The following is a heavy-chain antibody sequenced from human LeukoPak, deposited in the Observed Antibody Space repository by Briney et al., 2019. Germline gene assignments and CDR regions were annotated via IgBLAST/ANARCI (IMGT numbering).Heavy chain of an antibody. J-gene: IGHJ4*02. D-gene: IGHD3-16*01. V-gene: IGHV3-74*01. CDR3: VRDVWGDRDGYFDN. Sequence: PGGCLRLSCAASGFTFSSYWMHWVRQSPGKGLVWVARINTDGRSASYAESVKGRFTVSRDNAKNTLSLQMNSLGPEDTAVYYCVRDVWGDRDGYFDNWGRGTLVTVSS. CDR1: GFTFSSYW. CDR2: INTDGRSA.